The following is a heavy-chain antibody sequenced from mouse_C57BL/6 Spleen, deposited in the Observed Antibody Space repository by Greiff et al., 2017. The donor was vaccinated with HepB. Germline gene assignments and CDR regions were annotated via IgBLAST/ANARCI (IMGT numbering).Heavy chain of an antibody. CDR3: ARWGTTVVDWYFDV. J-gene: IGHJ1*03. V-gene: IGHV1-80*01. CDR2: IYPGDGDT. CDR1: GYAFSSYW. D-gene: IGHD1-1*01. Sequence: QVQLKQSGAELVKPGASVKISCKASGYAFSSYWMNWVKQRPGKGLEWIGQIYPGDGDTNYKGKFKGKATLTADKSSSTAYMQLSSLTSEDSAVYFCARWGTTVVDWYFDVWGTGTTVTVSS.